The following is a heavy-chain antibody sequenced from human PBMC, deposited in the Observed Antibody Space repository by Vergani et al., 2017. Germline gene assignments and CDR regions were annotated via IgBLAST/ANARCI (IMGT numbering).Heavy chain of an antibody. V-gene: IGHV3-9*02. CDR2: ISWNSNSI. D-gene: IGHD6-6*01. CDR3: AKDVGTSSGGGWVDP. Sequence: EVQLEESGGGLVLPGRSLRLSCVASGFTSAGYAMHWVRQAPGKGLEWVSGISWNSNSIGYADSVKGRFTISRDNAKNSLYLQMNSLRAEDTALYYCAKDVGTSSGGGWVDPWGQGTLVTVSS. CDR1: GFTSAGYA. J-gene: IGHJ5*02.